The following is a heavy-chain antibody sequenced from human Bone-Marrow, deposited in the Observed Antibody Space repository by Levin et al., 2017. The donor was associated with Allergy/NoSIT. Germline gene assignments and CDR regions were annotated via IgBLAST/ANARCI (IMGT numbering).Heavy chain of an antibody. CDR2: INQDGSEK. Sequence: GGSLRLSCAASGLTSSDYWMSWVRQAPGKGLEWVAIINQDGSEKYYVDSVKGRFTISRDNAKNSLFLQMNILRAEDTAVYYCTRDWPGAGLGDYWGQGTLVTVSS. D-gene: IGHD3-16*01. CDR1: GLTSSDYW. CDR3: TRDWPGAGLGDY. V-gene: IGHV3-7*03. J-gene: IGHJ4*02.